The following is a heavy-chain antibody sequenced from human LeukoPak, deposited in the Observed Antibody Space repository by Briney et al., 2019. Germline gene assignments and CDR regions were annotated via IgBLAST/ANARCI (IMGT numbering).Heavy chain of an antibody. D-gene: IGHD4-17*01. J-gene: IGHJ4*02. V-gene: IGHV5-10-1*01. Sequence: GESLKISCKGSGYSFTSYWISWVRQMPGKGQEWMGRIDPSDSYTNYSPSFQGHVTISADKSISTAYLQWSGLRASDTAMYYCARLGDYGDYASEYWGQGTLVTVSS. CDR3: ARLGDYGDYASEY. CDR2: IDPSDSYT. CDR1: GYSFTSYW.